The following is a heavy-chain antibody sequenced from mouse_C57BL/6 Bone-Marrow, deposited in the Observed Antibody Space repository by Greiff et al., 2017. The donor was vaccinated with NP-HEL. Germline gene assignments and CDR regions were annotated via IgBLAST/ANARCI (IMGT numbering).Heavy chain of an antibody. D-gene: IGHD2-4*01. CDR3: ARRGIYYDYDGYAMDY. Sequence: EVQLQQSGPELVKPGASVKISCKASGYSFTGYYMHWVKQSHGNILDWIGYIYPYNGVSSYNQKFKGKATLTVDKSSSTAYMELRSLTSEDSAVYYCARRGIYYDYDGYAMDYGGQGTSVTVSS. CDR2: IYPYNGVS. CDR1: GYSFTGYY. V-gene: IGHV1-31*01. J-gene: IGHJ4*01.